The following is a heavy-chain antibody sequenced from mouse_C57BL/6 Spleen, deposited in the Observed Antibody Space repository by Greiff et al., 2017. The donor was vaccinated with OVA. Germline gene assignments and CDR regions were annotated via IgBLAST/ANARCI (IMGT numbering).Heavy chain of an antibody. CDR3: ARSGSKIAY. CDR1: GYTFTSYW. Sequence: QVQLKESGAELVKPGASVKLSCKASGYTFTSYWMQWVKQRPGQGLEWIGEIDPSDSYTNYNQKFKGKATLTVDTSSSTAYMQLSSLTSEDSAVYYCARSGSKIAYWGQGTLVTVSA. V-gene: IGHV1-50*01. J-gene: IGHJ3*01. D-gene: IGHD2-5*01. CDR2: IDPSDSYT.